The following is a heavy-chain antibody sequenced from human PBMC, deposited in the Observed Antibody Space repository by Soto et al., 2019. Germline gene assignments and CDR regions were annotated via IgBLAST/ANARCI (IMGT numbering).Heavy chain of an antibody. Sequence: EVQLLESGGGLVQPGGSLRLSCAASGFTFSSNAMNWVRQAPGKGLEWVSATSGSGGNTYYADSVKGRFTISRDNSKNTLYLQMNSLRAEDTAVYYCAKDEATGAFWTYGLDVWGQGTTVTVSS. CDR2: TSGSGGNT. CDR3: AKDEATGAFWTYGLDV. CDR1: GFTFSSNA. D-gene: IGHD3-3*01. J-gene: IGHJ6*02. V-gene: IGHV3-23*01.